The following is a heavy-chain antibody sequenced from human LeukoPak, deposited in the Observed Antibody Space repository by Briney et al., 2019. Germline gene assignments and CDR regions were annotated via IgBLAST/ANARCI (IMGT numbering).Heavy chain of an antibody. V-gene: IGHV4-59*01. CDR2: IYYSGST. Sequence: SETLSLTCTVSGGSISSYYWSWIRQPPGKGLEWIGYIYYSGSTNYNPSLKSRVTISVDTSKNQFSLKLSSVTAADTAVYYCARRGLDSSGRGVWYFDYWGQGTLVTVSS. CDR3: ARRGLDSSGRGVWYFDY. D-gene: IGHD6-19*01. J-gene: IGHJ4*02. CDR1: GGSISSYY.